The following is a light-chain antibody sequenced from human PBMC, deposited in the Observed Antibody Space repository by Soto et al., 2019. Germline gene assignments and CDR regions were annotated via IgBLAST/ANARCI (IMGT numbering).Light chain of an antibody. CDR1: QGIRDE. CDR2: AAS. Sequence: IQMTQAPSCRSASVGDRVTITCQASQGIRDELGWYQQTAGKAPNLLISAASRLQSGVPSRFSGRGAGTDFTLTISSLQPEDFATYYCLQGYDYPRTFGQGTKVDIK. V-gene: IGKV1-6*01. J-gene: IGKJ1*01. CDR3: LQGYDYPRT.